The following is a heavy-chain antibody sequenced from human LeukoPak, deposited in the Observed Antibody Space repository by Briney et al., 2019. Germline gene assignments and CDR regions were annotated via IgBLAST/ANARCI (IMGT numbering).Heavy chain of an antibody. D-gene: IGHD5-24*01. CDR2: IGIDSGNT. CDR3: ARDYKYAFDN. CDR1: GFTFSDS. Sequence: GGSLRLSCAASGFTFSDSMNWVRQAPGKGLEWISYIGIDSGNTNYADSVKGRFTISGDKAKNSLYLQMNSLRVEDTAVYYCARDYKYAFDNWGQGTLITVSS. J-gene: IGHJ4*02. V-gene: IGHV3-48*01.